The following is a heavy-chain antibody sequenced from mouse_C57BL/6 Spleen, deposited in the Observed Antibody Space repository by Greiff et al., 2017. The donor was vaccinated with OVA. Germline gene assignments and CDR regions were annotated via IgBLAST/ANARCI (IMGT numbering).Heavy chain of an antibody. J-gene: IGHJ1*03. D-gene: IGHD1-1*01. CDR3: ARRGTVVGYFDV. V-gene: IGHV1-52*01. CDR1: GYTFTSYW. Sequence: VQLQQPGAELVRPGSSVKLSCKASGYTFTSYWMHWVKQRPIQGLEWIGNIDPSDSETHYNQKFKDKATLTVDKSYSTAYMQLSSLTSEDSAVDYCARRGTVVGYFDVWGTGTTVTVSS. CDR2: IDPSDSET.